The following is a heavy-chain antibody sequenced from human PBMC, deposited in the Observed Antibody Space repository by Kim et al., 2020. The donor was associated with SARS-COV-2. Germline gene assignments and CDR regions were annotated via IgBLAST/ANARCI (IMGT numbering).Heavy chain of an antibody. CDR2: ISSSSSTI. V-gene: IGHV3-48*02. D-gene: IGHD3-22*01. CDR1: GFTFSSYS. J-gene: IGHJ3*02. CDR3: ARDNYYDSSLGAFDI. Sequence: GGSLRLSCAASGFTFSSYSMNWVRQAPGKGLEWVSYISSSSSTIYYADSVKGRFTISRDNAKNSLYLQMKSLRDEDTAVYYCARDNYYDSSLGAFDIWG.